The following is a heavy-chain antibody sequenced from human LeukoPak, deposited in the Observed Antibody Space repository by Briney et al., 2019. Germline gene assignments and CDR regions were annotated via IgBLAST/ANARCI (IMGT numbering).Heavy chain of an antibody. D-gene: IGHD1-1*01. Sequence: GGSLRLSCAASGFSFSTFGMYWVRQVPGKGLDWVAFIRYDGNDKYYGDSAKDRFTISRDNSKNTLYLQMNSLTTDDTGVYYCAKDSQLDVGSDYYYYFYMDVWGRGTTVTVSS. CDR3: AKDSQLDVGSDYYYYFYMDV. CDR2: IRYDGNDK. V-gene: IGHV3-30*02. J-gene: IGHJ6*03. CDR1: GFSFSTFG.